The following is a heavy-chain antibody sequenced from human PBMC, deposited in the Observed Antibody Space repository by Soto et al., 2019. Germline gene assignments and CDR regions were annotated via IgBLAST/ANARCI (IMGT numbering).Heavy chain of an antibody. J-gene: IGHJ2*01. CDR2: IHNSGTT. Sequence: QVQLQESGPGLVKPSQTLSLTCAVSGGSISGSVYYCNWIRQHPGKGLEWIGYIHNSGTTYYNPSLKSRLTFSVDTSKNQFSLKLSSVTTADTAVYYCARDPIVRGVVGWYFDLWGRGTLVTVSS. D-gene: IGHD3-10*01. CDR1: GGSISGSVYY. V-gene: IGHV4-31*11. CDR3: ARDPIVRGVVGWYFDL.